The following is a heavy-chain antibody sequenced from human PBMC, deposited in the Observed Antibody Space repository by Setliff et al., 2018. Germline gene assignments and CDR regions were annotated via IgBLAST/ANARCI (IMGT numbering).Heavy chain of an antibody. Sequence: GASVKVSCKASGDSSSNSAISWVRQAPGQGLEWMGGIIPMFGTPAYTKKFQDRVTITTDESTSTAYMELNSLTSEDTAVYYCARSPAVLGIVYLDPWGQGTLVTVSS. CDR2: IIPMFGTP. J-gene: IGHJ5*02. CDR3: ARSPAVLGIVYLDP. CDR1: GDSSSNSA. D-gene: IGHD2-15*01. V-gene: IGHV1-69*05.